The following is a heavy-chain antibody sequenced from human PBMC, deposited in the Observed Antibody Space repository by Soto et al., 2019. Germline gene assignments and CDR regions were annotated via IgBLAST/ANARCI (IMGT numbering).Heavy chain of an antibody. CDR2: IYYSGST. CDR3: ARVWGGAFDI. D-gene: IGHD3-10*01. Sequence: QVQLQESGPGLVKPSETLSLTCTVSGGSISSYYWSWIRQPPGKGLEWIGYIYYSGSTNYNPSLXSXAXIXXDTSKNQFSLKLSAVTAADTAVYYCARVWGGAFDIWGQGTMVTVSS. V-gene: IGHV4-59*01. CDR1: GGSISSYY. J-gene: IGHJ3*02.